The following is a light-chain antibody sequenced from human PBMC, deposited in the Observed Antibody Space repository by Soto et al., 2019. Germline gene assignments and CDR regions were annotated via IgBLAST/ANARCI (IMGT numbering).Light chain of an antibody. Sequence: QSVLTHPASVSGSPGQSITISCTGTNSDVGSYNLVSWYQQHPGKAPKVIIYEVSERPSGVSDRFSGSKSGNTASLMISGLQAEDEAEYYCCSYAGSSTQSYVFGSGTKVTVL. CDR1: NSDVGSYNL. CDR2: EVS. J-gene: IGLJ1*01. V-gene: IGLV2-23*02. CDR3: CSYAGSSTQSYV.